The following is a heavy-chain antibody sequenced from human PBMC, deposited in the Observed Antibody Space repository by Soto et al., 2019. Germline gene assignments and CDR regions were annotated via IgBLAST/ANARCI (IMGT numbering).Heavy chain of an antibody. J-gene: IGHJ5*02. Sequence: SETLSLTCAVYGGSFSGYYWSWIRQPPGKGLEWIGEINHSGSTNYNPSLKSRVTISVDTSKNQFSLKLSSVTAADTAVYYCARGGYDYVWGSYRLVVDWFDPWGQGTLVTVSS. V-gene: IGHV4-34*01. D-gene: IGHD3-16*02. CDR3: ARGGYDYVWGSYRLVVDWFDP. CDR2: INHSGST. CDR1: GGSFSGYY.